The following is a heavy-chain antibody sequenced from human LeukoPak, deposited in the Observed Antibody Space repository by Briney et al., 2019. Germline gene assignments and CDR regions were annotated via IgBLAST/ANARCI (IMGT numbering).Heavy chain of an antibody. CDR2: IRYDGTEK. Sequence: PGGSLRLSCAASGFTFSNYGMHWVRQAPGKGLEWVAFIRYDGTEKYYADSVKGRSTISRDNSKDTLYLQMNSLRAEDTAVYYCAKGYGSGWYDADFDSWGQGTLVTVSS. CDR1: GFTFSNYG. J-gene: IGHJ4*02. D-gene: IGHD6-19*01. V-gene: IGHV3-30*02. CDR3: AKGYGSGWYDADFDS.